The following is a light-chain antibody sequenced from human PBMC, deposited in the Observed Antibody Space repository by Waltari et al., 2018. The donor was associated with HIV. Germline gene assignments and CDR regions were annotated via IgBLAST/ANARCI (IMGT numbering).Light chain of an antibody. J-gene: IGLJ2*01. CDR1: SSAVAGYNS. V-gene: IGLV2-14*01. CDR3: SSYTSSRGFVV. Sequence: QSALTQPASVSGSSGQSIPISSTGTSSAVAGYNSVSRYQQHPGKAPKLMIYDVSNRPSGVSNRFSGSKSGNTASLTISGLQAEDDADYYCSSYTSSRGFVVFGGGTKLTVL. CDR2: DVS.